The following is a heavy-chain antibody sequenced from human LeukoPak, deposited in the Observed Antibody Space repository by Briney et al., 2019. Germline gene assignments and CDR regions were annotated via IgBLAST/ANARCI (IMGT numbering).Heavy chain of an antibody. J-gene: IGHJ4*02. CDR2: IIPIFGTA. D-gene: IGHD3-9*01. V-gene: IGHV1-69*06. CDR1: GGTFSSYA. Sequence: ASVKVSCKASGGTFSSYAISWVRQAPGQGLEWMGGIIPIFGTANFAQKFQGRVTITADKSSTTVYMELSRLRSDDTAVYYCARDYDILTGPGYWGQGTLVTVSS. CDR3: ARDYDILTGPGY.